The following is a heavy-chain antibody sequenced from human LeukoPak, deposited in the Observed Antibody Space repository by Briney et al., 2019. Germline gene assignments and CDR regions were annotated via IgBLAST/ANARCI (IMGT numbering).Heavy chain of an antibody. D-gene: IGHD6-19*01. CDR2: ISGSGGST. V-gene: IGHV3-23*01. J-gene: IGHJ4*02. CDR1: GFTFSSYA. CDR3: ASIWAHSSGWYYFDY. Sequence: PGGSLRLSCAASGFTFSSYAMSWVRQAPGKGLEWVSAISGSGGSTYYADSVKGRFTISRDNSKNTLYLQMNSLRAEDTAVYYCASIWAHSSGWYYFDYWGQGPLVTVSS.